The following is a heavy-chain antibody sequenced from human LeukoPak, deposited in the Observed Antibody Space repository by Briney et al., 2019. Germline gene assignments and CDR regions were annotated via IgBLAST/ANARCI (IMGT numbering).Heavy chain of an antibody. Sequence: ASVKVSCKASGYTFTSYDINWVRQATGQGLEWMGWMNPNSGNTGYAQKFQGRVTMTRNTSISTAYMEPSSLRSEDTAVYYCARDYYDSSGYDYWGQGTLVTVSS. CDR1: GYTFTSYD. CDR2: MNPNSGNT. V-gene: IGHV1-8*01. D-gene: IGHD3-22*01. J-gene: IGHJ4*02. CDR3: ARDYYDSSGYDY.